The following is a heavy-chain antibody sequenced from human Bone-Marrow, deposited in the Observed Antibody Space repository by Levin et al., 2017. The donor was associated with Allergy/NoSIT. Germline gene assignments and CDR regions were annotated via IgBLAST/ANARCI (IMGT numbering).Heavy chain of an antibody. V-gene: IGHV3-7*01. CDR1: GFTFSNYW. J-gene: IGHJ4*02. D-gene: IGHD3-10*01. CDR2: IKEDGGEK. Sequence: GGSLRLSCVASGFTFSNYWMSWLRQAPGKGLEWVANIKEDGGEKHYVDSVKGRFTISRDNAKNSLYLQMNSLRAEDTAVYYCARYGSGYSVYWGQGTLVTVSS. CDR3: ARYGSGYSVY.